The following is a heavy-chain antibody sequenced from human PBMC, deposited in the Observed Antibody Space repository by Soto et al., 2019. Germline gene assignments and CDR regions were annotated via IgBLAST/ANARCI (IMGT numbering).Heavy chain of an antibody. J-gene: IGHJ4*02. CDR1: GFTFSSYG. V-gene: IGHV3-30*18. CDR2: ISYDGSNK. Sequence: PGGSLRLSCAASGFTFSSYGMHWVRQAPGKGLEWVAVISYDGSNKYYADSVKGRFTISRDNSKNTLYLQMNSLRAEDTAVYYCAKDHAYFDYWGQRTLVTVSS. CDR3: AKDHAYFDY.